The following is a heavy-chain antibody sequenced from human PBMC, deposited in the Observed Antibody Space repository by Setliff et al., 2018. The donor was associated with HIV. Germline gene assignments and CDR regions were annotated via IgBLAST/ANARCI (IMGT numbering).Heavy chain of an antibody. CDR3: ARQLSNSLDF. CDR1: EYTFTDYF. Sequence: ASVKVSCKASEYTFTDYFIHWVRQAPGQGLEWMGWISPYNGDTKVLQNFRGRVTMTRDTSINTADLEFTGLRSDDTAVYYCARQLSNSLDFWGQGALVTVSS. J-gene: IGHJ4*02. CDR2: ISPYNGDT. V-gene: IGHV1-2*02. D-gene: IGHD7-27*01.